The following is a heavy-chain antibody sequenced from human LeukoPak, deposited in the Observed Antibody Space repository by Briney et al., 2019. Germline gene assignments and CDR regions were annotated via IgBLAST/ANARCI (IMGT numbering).Heavy chain of an antibody. CDR3: ARDRYNWNDDDY. V-gene: IGHV1-18*01. D-gene: IGHD1-1*01. J-gene: IGHJ4*02. CDR1: GYTFTSYG. CDR2: ISAYNGNT. Sequence: ASVKVSCKASGYTFTSYGISWARQAPGQGLEWMGWISAYNGNTNYAQKLQGRVTMTTDTSTSTAYMELRSLRSDDTAVYYCARDRYNWNDDDYWGQGTLVTVSS.